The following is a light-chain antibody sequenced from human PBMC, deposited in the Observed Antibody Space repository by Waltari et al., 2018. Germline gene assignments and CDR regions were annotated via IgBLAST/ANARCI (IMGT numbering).Light chain of an antibody. CDR1: SSNIGSNY. CDR2: ADN. V-gene: IGLV1-47*01. CDR3: AAWDDSLTGRV. J-gene: IGLJ3*02. Sequence: QSVLTQPSSASGTPGQRVTISCSGSSSNIGSNYVYWYQQLPGTAPKLLIHADNQGPSGVPDRFVASKSGASASLAISGLRSDDEADYYCAAWDDSLTGRVFGGGTKLTVL.